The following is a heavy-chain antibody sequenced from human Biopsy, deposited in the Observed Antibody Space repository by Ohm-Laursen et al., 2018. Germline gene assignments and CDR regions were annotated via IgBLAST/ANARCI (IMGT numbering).Heavy chain of an antibody. CDR2: IFYSANT. V-gene: IGHV4-31*03. CDR1: GGSIGGSGYY. D-gene: IGHD5-12*01. CDR3: ARLGSGDYFPTFFDF. J-gene: IGHJ4*02. Sequence: SQTLSLTCTVSGGSIGGSGYYWNWIRHHPGKGLEWIGNIFYSANTYYNPSLKSRVTISVDTSKNQFSLKLSSVTAADTAVYYCARLGSGDYFPTFFDFWGQGALVTVSS.